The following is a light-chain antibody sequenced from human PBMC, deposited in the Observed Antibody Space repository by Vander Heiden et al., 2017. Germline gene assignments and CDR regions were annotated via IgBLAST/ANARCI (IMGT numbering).Light chain of an antibody. J-gene: IGKJ2*01. V-gene: IGKV3-15*01. Sequence: EIVMTQSPATLSVSPGERATLSCRASQSVSSNFAWYQQQPGQAPRLPIYGPSTRPTGIPARFSGSGSGTEFTLTISSLQSEDFAVYYCQQYNNWPPYTFGQGTKLEIK. CDR1: QSVSSN. CDR2: GPS. CDR3: QQYNNWPPYT.